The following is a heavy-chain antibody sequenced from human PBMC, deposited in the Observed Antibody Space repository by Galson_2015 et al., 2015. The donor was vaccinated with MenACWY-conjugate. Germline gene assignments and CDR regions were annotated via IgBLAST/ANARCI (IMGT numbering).Heavy chain of an antibody. D-gene: IGHD4-17*01. CDR2: VHYRGST. CDR3: ARHVSGYGDSYFDY. CDR1: GGSISGHY. Sequence: SETLSLTCTVSGGSISGHYWTWIRQPPGKGLEWIGYVHYRGSTKYNPSLNSRLSISVDTSKNQLSLRLSFVTAADTALYYCARHVSGYGDSYFDYWGQGILVTVSS. J-gene: IGHJ4*02. V-gene: IGHV4-59*08.